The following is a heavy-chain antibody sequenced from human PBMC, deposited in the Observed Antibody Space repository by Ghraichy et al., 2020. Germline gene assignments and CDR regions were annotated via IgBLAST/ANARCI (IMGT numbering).Heavy chain of an antibody. J-gene: IGHJ4*02. D-gene: IGHD3-10*01. V-gene: IGHV3-7*01. CDR1: GFTFSDYW. CDR2: IKQDGSEK. Sequence: GGSPRLSCAASGFTFSDYWMIWVRQAPGKGLEWVANIKQDGSEKYYVDSVKGRFTISRDNAKNSLYLQMNSLRAADTAVYYCAKTYYYGSGSADYWGQGTLVTVSS. CDR3: AKTYYYGSGSADY.